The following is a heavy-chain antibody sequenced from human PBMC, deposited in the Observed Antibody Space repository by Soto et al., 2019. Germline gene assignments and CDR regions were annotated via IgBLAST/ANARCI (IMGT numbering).Heavy chain of an antibody. CDR2: IYYSGST. CDR3: ASGEMATIS. Sequence: XXTLSLPFTVSGGSVSSGSYYWSWIRQPPGKGLEWIGYIYYSGSTNYNPSLKSRVTISVDTSKNQFSLKMSSVTAADTAVYYCASGEMATISWGQGTLVTVSS. D-gene: IGHD5-12*01. J-gene: IGHJ5*02. V-gene: IGHV4-61*01. CDR1: GGSVSSGSYY.